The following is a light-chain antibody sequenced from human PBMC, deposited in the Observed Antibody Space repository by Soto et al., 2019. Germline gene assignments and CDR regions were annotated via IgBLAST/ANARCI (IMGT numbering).Light chain of an antibody. CDR3: QQYNSLWT. CDR1: HSVLYSSNNKNY. J-gene: IGKJ1*01. V-gene: IGKV4-1*01. CDR2: DAS. Sequence: DIVMTQSPDSLAVSLGERATINCKSSHSVLYSSNNKNYLAWYQQKPGKAPKLLIYDASSLKSGVPSRFSGSGSGTEFTLSISSLQPDDFATYYCQQYNSLWTFGQGTKVDIK.